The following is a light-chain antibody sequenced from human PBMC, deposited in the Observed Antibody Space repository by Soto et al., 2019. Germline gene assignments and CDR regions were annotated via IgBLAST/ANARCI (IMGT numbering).Light chain of an antibody. Sequence: DIPITQSPSSLSASVGDRVTITCRASQSISSYLTWYQQKPGQDPRLLIYDAYNRATGIPPRLSGGGSGTDFTLTISSLEPEDSAVYYCQQRHMWPITFGQGTRLEL. CDR3: QQRHMWPIT. CDR2: DAY. CDR1: QSISSY. V-gene: IGKV1-39*01. J-gene: IGKJ5*01.